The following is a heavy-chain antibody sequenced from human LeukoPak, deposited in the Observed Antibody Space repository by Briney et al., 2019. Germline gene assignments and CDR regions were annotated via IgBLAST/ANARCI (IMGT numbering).Heavy chain of an antibody. Sequence: GSSVKLSCKASGGTFSSYAISWVRQAPGQGLGWIGRIILIFGTANYAQKFQGRVTINPDESTSTAYMELRRLRSEDTAVYYCALGITFGGSDEPFDYWGQGTLVTVSS. CDR3: ALGITFGGSDEPFDY. CDR2: IILIFGTA. V-gene: IGHV1-69*15. J-gene: IGHJ4*02. CDR1: GGTFSSYA. D-gene: IGHD3-16*01.